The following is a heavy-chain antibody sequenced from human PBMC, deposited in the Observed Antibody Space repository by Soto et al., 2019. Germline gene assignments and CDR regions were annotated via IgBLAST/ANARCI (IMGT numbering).Heavy chain of an antibody. J-gene: IGHJ3*02. D-gene: IGHD3-3*01. CDR2: MWYDGHVE. CDR1: GFSFRTSG. V-gene: IGHV3-33*01. Sequence: QVQLVESGGGVVKPGRSLTLSCAASGFSFRTSGMHWVRQAPGKGLEWVTGMWYDGHVEGYLDSVKGRFTISRDNSKCLMSLQRSKLRINDTDVYYCAGGLPNVAGGVFDIWGHGTMVTVSS. CDR3: AGGLPNVAGGVFDI.